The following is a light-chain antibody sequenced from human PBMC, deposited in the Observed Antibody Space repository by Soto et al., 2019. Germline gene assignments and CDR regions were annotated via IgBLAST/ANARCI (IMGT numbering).Light chain of an antibody. CDR3: QQSYSTPLN. J-gene: IGKJ4*01. Sequence: DIQMTQSPSSLSASVGDRVTITCRASQSISSYLNWYQQKPGKAPKLLIYAASSLQSGVPSRFSGSGSGTDFTLTISSLQPEDFATYYCQQSYSTPLNFGGGTKV. V-gene: IGKV1-39*01. CDR2: AAS. CDR1: QSISSY.